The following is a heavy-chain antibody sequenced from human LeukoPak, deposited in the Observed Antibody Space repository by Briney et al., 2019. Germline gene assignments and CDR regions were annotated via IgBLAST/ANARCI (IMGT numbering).Heavy chain of an antibody. CDR1: GFTFSSYW. Sequence: GGSLRLSCAASGFTFSSYWMHWVRQAPGKGPVWISHISSGDGTNIVYADSVKGRFTISRDNAKNTLYLQMNSLGVEDTAVYYCTRTTGQRCFDCWGQGTQVTVSS. CDR3: TRTTGQRCFDC. CDR2: ISSGDGTNI. D-gene: IGHD4-11*01. V-gene: IGHV3-74*01. J-gene: IGHJ4*02.